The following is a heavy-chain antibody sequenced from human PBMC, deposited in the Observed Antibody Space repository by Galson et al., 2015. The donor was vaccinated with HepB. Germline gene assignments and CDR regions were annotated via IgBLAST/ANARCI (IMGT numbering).Heavy chain of an antibody. J-gene: IGHJ3*02. CDR2: IRSKAYGGTT. D-gene: IGHD2-2*01. V-gene: IGHV3-49*04. CDR3: TRAWVVVSAPLDAFDI. CDR1: GFTFGDYA. Sequence: SLRLSCAASGFTFGDYAMSWVRQAPGKGLEWVGFIRSKAYGGTTEYAASVKGRFTISRDDSKSIAYLQMNSLKTEDTAVYYCTRAWVVVSAPLDAFDIWGQGTMVTVSS.